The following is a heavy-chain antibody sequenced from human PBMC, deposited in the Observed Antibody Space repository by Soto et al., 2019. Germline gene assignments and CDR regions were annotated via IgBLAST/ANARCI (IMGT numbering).Heavy chain of an antibody. J-gene: IGHJ4*02. CDR2: IYYTGTT. V-gene: IGHV4-39*01. CDR3: ASLPYYYDTTGYYDS. Sequence: SETLSLTCTVSGGSISTTGYYWGWIRQPPGKGLEWIGNIYYTGTTYYNQSLKSRVTIYVDTSNNQFSLRLSAVTAADTAVYYCASLPYYYDTTGYYDSWGQGGLVTVSS. D-gene: IGHD3-22*01. CDR1: GGSISTTGYY.